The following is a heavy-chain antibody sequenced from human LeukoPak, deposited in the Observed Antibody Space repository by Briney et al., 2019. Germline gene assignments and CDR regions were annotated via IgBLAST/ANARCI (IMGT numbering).Heavy chain of an antibody. CDR3: ARGGAAAAVNYYYYYMDV. Sequence: NPSGTLSLTCAVSGGSISSSNWWSWVRQPPGKGLEWIGEIYHSGSTNYNPSLKSRVTISVDKSKNQFSLKLSSVTAADTAVYYCARGGAAAAVNYYYYYMDVWGKGTTVTVSS. V-gene: IGHV4-4*02. J-gene: IGHJ6*03. CDR1: GGSISSSNW. D-gene: IGHD6-13*01. CDR2: IYHSGST.